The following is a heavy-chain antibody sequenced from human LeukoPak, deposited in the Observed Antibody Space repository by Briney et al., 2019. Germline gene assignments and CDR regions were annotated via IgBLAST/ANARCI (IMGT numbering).Heavy chain of an antibody. D-gene: IGHD6-19*01. CDR2: ISYDGSNK. Sequence: PGGSLRLSCAASGFTFSSYAMHWVRQAPGKGLEWVAVISYDGSNKYYADSVKGRFTISRDNSKNTLYLQMNSLRAEDTAVYYCARDPQVIGAVAGSFDYWGQGTLVTVSS. J-gene: IGHJ4*02. CDR3: ARDPQVIGAVAGSFDY. V-gene: IGHV3-30*04. CDR1: GFTFSSYA.